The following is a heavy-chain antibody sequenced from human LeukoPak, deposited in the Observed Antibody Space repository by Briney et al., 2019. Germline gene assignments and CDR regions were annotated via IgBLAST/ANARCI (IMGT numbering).Heavy chain of an antibody. V-gene: IGHV3-53*01. D-gene: IGHD3-10*01. CDR3: ARGGGSGSYYTEFDP. Sequence: GGSLRLSCAASGFTVSSNYMSWVRQAPGKGLEWVSLIYSGGSTYYADSVKGRFTMSRDDSKNTLYLQMNGLRAGDTAVYYCARGGGSGSYYTEFDPWGQGTLVTVSS. J-gene: IGHJ5*02. CDR2: IYSGGST. CDR1: GFTVSSNY.